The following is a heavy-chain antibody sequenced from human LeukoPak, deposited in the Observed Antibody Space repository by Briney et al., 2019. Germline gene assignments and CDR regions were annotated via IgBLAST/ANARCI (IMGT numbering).Heavy chain of an antibody. D-gene: IGHD6-19*01. Sequence: PGGSLRLSCAASGITLNAYAMGWVRQAPGKGLEWVSSISGSGHSTYYADSVKGRFTISRDNSKNTLDLRMNSLRAEDTAVYYCARARGVGWAVARTGAYYFDSWGQGTLVTVSS. V-gene: IGHV3-23*01. CDR3: ARARGVGWAVARTGAYYFDS. J-gene: IGHJ4*02. CDR2: ISGSGHST. CDR1: GITLNAYA.